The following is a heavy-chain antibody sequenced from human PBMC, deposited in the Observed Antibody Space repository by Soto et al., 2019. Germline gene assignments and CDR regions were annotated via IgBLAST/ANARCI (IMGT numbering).Heavy chain of an antibody. Sequence: QVQLVQSGAEVKKPGASVKVSCKASGYTFTGYYMHWVRQAPGQGLEWMGWINPNSGGTNYAQKFQGWVTMTRDTSISTAYMELSRLRSDDTAVYYCARDPLKVAHAFQSDLWECIRPNP. CDR2: INPNSGGT. CDR1: GYTFTGYY. D-gene: IGHD3-3*01. J-gene: IGHJ5*02. CDR3: ARDPLKVAHAFQSDLWECIRPNP. V-gene: IGHV1-2*04.